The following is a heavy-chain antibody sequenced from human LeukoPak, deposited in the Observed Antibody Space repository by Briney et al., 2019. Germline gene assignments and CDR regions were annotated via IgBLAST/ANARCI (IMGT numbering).Heavy chain of an antibody. CDR1: GFTFNNYA. V-gene: IGHV4-59*08. CDR3: ARQKWDRLTYYYYGMDV. CDR2: VSYSGTP. D-gene: IGHD1-26*01. Sequence: KAGGSLRLSCAASGFTFNNYAMTWVRQAPGKGLEWIGYVSYSGTPDYNPSLKSRATISLDTSRNQFSLQLRSVTAADTAEYYCARQKWDRLTYYYYGMDVWGQGTTVTVSS. J-gene: IGHJ6*02.